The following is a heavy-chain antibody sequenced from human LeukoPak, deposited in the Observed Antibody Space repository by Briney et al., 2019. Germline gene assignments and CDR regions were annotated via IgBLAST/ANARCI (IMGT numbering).Heavy chain of an antibody. CDR2: IRYDGSNK. D-gene: IGHD5-24*01. J-gene: IGHJ3*02. CDR1: GFTFSSYG. V-gene: IGHV3-30*02. CDR3: AKDKIRDGYDAFDI. Sequence: GGSLRLSCVASGFTFSSYGIHWVRQAPGKGLEWVAFIRYDGSNKYYADSVKGRFTISRDNSKNTLYLQMYSLRAEDTAVYYCAKDKIRDGYDAFDIWGQGTMVTVSS.